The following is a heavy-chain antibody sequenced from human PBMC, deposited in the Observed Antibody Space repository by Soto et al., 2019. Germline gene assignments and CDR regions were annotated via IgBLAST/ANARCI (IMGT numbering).Heavy chain of an antibody. V-gene: IGHV3-23*01. CDR2: INGRGETT. Sequence: EVQLLESGGGVVQPGGSLRLSCAASGFSFSSSAMNWVRQAPGGGLEWVSSINGRGETTYYKPSGKGRFTISRDSSRDTLYLQMTSLRAEDSALYYCARSRDSNAWYSLDYWGQGTLVTVSS. J-gene: IGHJ4*02. CDR3: ARSRDSNAWYSLDY. D-gene: IGHD6-19*01. CDR1: GFSFSSSA.